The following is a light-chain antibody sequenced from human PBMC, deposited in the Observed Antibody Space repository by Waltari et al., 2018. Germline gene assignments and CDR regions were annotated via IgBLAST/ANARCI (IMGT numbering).Light chain of an antibody. CDR3: QHYVRLPVT. J-gene: IGKJ1*01. Sequence: EIVLTQSPGALSLSPGETATLSCRASQSIGRTIAWYQQKPGQAPRLLIYATSTRATGITDRFSGSGSETDFSLTIYRLEPEDFAVHYCQHYVRLPVTFGQGTKVEIK. CDR1: QSIGRT. CDR2: ATS. V-gene: IGKV3-20*01.